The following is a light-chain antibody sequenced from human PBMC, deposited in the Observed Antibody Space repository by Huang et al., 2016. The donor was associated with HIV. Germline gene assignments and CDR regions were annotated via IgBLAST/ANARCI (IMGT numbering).Light chain of an antibody. CDR3: QQYYSIPQT. CDR1: QSVLYSSNSKNY. Sequence: DIVMIQSPDSLAVSLGERATIKCRSSQSVLYSSNSKNYLAWFQQKPGQAPRLLIYWASSRESGVPDRFSGSGSGTDFTLTISSLGAEDAAVYYCQQYYSIPQTFGQGTKVEI. J-gene: IGKJ1*01. CDR2: WAS. V-gene: IGKV4-1*01.